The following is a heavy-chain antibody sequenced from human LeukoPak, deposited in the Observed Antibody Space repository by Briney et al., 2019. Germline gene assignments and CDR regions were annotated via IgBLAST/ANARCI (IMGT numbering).Heavy chain of an antibody. V-gene: IGHV3-74*01. CDR3: TRGSLIAGRLMDV. J-gene: IGHJ6*02. D-gene: IGHD6-6*01. Sequence: GGSLRLSCAASGFTFSSYEMNWVRQAPGKGLVWVARINSDGRSTTYADSVKGRFTISRDNAKNTLDLQMNSLRAEDTAVYYCTRGSLIAGRLMDVWGPGTTVTVSS. CDR1: GFTFSSYE. CDR2: INSDGRST.